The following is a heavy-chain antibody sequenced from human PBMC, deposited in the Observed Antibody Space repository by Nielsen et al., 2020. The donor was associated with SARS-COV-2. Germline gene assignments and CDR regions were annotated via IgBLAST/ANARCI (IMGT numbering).Heavy chain of an antibody. V-gene: IGHV3-21*01. D-gene: IGHD3-22*01. CDR2: ISSSSSYI. J-gene: IGHJ4*02. CDR3: ARESYDSRGEALGFDY. CDR1: GFTFSSYS. Sequence: GGSLRLSCAASGFTFSSYSMNWVRQAPGKGLEWVSSISSSSSYIYYADSVKGRFTISRDNAKNSLYLQMNSLRAEDTAVYYCARESYDSRGEALGFDYWGQGTLVTVSS.